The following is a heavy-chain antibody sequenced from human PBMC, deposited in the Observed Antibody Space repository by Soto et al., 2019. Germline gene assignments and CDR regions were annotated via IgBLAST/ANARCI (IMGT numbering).Heavy chain of an antibody. CDR1: GGSISSGGYS. V-gene: IGHV4-30-2*01. J-gene: IGHJ5*02. CDR3: ARDLGQYYYDSSGYYYDPWFDP. D-gene: IGHD3-22*01. CDR2: IYHSGST. Sequence: SETRSLTCAVSGGSISSGGYSWSWIRQPPGKGLEWIGYIYHSGSTYYNPSLKSRVTISVDRSKNQFSLKLSSVTAADTAVYYCARDLGQYYYDSSGYYYDPWFDPWGQGTLVTVSS.